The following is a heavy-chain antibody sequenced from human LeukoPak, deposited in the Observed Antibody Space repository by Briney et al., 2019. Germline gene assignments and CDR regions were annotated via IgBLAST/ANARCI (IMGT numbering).Heavy chain of an antibody. Sequence: ASVKVSCKASGYSCTSYYMHWVRQAPGQGLEWMGIIDPSGGSTNYAQKFQGRITMTRDTSTSTVYMELSSLRSEDTAIYYCASLGSGSSPIIDFDYWGQGTLVTVSS. V-gene: IGHV1-46*01. D-gene: IGHD3-10*01. CDR3: ASLGSGSSPIIDFDY. CDR2: IDPSGGST. J-gene: IGHJ4*02. CDR1: GYSCTSYY.